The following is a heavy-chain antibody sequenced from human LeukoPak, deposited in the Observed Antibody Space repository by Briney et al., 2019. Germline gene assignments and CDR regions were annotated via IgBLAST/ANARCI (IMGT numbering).Heavy chain of an antibody. D-gene: IGHD3-22*01. CDR2: IRYDGSNK. J-gene: IGHJ4*02. CDR1: GFTFSSYS. CDR3: ARAWYYYDSSGYYIDY. V-gene: IGHV3-30*02. Sequence: GGSLRLSCAASGFTFSSYSMHWVRQAPGKGLEWVAFIRYDGSNKYYADSVKGRFTISRDNSKNTLYLQMNSLRAEDTAVYCCARAWYYYDSSGYYIDYWGQGTLVTVSS.